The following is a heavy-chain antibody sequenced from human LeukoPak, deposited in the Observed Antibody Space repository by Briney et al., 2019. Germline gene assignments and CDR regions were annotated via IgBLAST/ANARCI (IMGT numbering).Heavy chain of an antibody. V-gene: IGHV3-23*01. J-gene: IGHJ3*02. D-gene: IGHD4-17*01. CDR1: GLTFSNYA. Sequence: GGSLRLSCTASGLTFSNYATTWVRQAPGNGLEWASSITGSGRGRYYADSVKGRFSVSRDNSQNTVFLHMNSLRADDTALYYCSKDPNGDYVGAFDMWGPGTMVTVSS. CDR2: ITGSGRGR. CDR3: SKDPNGDYVGAFDM.